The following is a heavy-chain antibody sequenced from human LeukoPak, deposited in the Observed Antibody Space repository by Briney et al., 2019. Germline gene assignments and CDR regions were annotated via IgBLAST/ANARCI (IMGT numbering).Heavy chain of an antibody. J-gene: IGHJ5*02. Sequence: GESLQISCKGSGYSFTNYWIGWVRQMPGKGLECIGIIYPGDSDIRYSPSFQGHVTISADKSISTAYLQWSSLKASDTAMYYCARHQGRGNYYDSSGPLFDPWGQGTLVTVSS. CDR3: ARHQGRGNYYDSSGPLFDP. CDR1: GYSFTNYW. V-gene: IGHV5-51*01. D-gene: IGHD3-22*01. CDR2: IYPGDSDI.